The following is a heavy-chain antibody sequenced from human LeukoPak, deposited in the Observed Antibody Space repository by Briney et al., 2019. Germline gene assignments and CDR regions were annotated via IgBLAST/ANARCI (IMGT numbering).Heavy chain of an antibody. CDR3: ARHLLWFGELRRILNWFDP. Sequence: SETLSLTCTVSGGSISSSSYYWGWLRQPPGKGLEWIGSIYYSGSTYYNPSLKSRVTISVDTSKNQFSLKLSSVTAADTAVYYCARHLLWFGELRRILNWFDPWGQGTLVTVSS. D-gene: IGHD3-10*01. CDR2: IYYSGST. J-gene: IGHJ5*02. V-gene: IGHV4-39*01. CDR1: GGSISSSSYY.